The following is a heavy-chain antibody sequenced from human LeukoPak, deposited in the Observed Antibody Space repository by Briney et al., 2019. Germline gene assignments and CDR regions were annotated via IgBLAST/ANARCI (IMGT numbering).Heavy chain of an antibody. D-gene: IGHD6-19*01. Sequence: SGGSLTLSCAASGFTFSGYYMSWIRQAPGKGLEWVSYISSSSSYTNYAASVKGRFTISSDNAKNSLYPQMDRCSGEDTAVYYCARDRAVAGTADMDYWGQRTLVTVSS. V-gene: IGHV3-11*05. CDR1: GFTFSGYY. J-gene: IGHJ4*02. CDR2: ISSSSSYT. CDR3: ARDRAVAGTADMDY.